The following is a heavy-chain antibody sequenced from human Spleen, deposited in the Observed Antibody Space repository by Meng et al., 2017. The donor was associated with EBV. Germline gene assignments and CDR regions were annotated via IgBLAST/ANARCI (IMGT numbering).Heavy chain of an antibody. J-gene: IGHJ5*02. V-gene: IGHV1-18*01. CDR1: GYTFSTYG. Sequence: QVLVVLSGRELKGPGASVKVSCQASGYTFSTYGITWVRQAPGQGLEWMGWIDPYNGDTKFAQKLQGRVTMTTDTSTSTAYMEVRSLRSDDTAIYYCARMYILTGYWTSLETWGQGTLVTVSS. CDR2: IDPYNGDT. CDR3: ARMYILTGYWTSLET. D-gene: IGHD3-9*01.